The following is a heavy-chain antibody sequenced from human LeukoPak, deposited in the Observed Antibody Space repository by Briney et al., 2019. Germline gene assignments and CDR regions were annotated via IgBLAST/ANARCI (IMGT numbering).Heavy chain of an antibody. J-gene: IGHJ4*02. CDR3: AKDNRRHYTSGPNPDSLH. D-gene: IGHD6-19*01. CDR1: GFTFSSYG. CDR2: ISYDGSNE. V-gene: IGHV3-30*18. Sequence: GRSLRLSCAASGFTFSSYGMHWVRQAPGKGLEWVAVISYDGSNEYYADSVKGRFTISRDNAKNSLYLQMNSLRVEDTAFYYCAKDNRRHYTSGPNPDSLHWGQGALVTVSS.